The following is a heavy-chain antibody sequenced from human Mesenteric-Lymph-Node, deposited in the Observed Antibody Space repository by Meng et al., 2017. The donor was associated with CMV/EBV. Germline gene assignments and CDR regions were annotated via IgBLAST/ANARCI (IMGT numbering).Heavy chain of an antibody. D-gene: IGHD3-10*01. CDR3: VSEGSRSY. J-gene: IGHJ4*02. CDR1: GFTFSNYE. CDR2: ISSSSSYI. V-gene: IGHV3-21*04. Sequence: GESLKISCAASGFTFSNYEMNWVRQAPGKGLEWVSSISSSSSYIYYADSVKGRFTISRDNARNSLYLQMNSLRAEDTAVYYCVSEGSRSYWGQGTLVTVSS.